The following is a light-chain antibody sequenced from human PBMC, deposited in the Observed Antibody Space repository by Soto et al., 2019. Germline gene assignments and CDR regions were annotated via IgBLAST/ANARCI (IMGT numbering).Light chain of an antibody. CDR3: QQYGSKPIT. V-gene: IGKV3-20*01. Sequence: IVMTQSPAILSVTPGERATLSCRASQGVGSSFLAWYQQKHGQAPRILIYGASNRDAGIPDRFSGSWSGTDFTLTISRLEPEDFEVYYCQQYGSKPITFGQGTRLEIK. CDR1: QGVGSSF. J-gene: IGKJ5*01. CDR2: GAS.